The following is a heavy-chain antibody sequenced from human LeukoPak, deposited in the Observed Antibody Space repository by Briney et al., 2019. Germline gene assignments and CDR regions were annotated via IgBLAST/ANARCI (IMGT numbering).Heavy chain of an antibody. D-gene: IGHD2-21*02. V-gene: IGHV3-74*01. Sequence: GGSLRLSCAASGFTFSSYWMHWVRQAPGKGLVWVSRINSDVTSASYADSVKGRFTISRDNAKNSLYLQMNSLRAEDTAMYYCALESRCGDWVDYWGQGTLVTVSS. CDR1: GFTFSSYW. J-gene: IGHJ4*02. CDR3: ALESRCGDWVDY. CDR2: INSDVTSA.